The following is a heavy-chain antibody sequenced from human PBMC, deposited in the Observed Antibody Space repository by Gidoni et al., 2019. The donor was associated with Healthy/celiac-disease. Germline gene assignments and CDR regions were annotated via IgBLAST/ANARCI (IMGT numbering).Heavy chain of an antibody. CDR3: ARDSIAARTFDY. V-gene: IGHV4-31*03. CDR2: IYYSGST. J-gene: IGHJ4*02. CDR1: GGSISSGGHY. D-gene: IGHD6-6*01. Sequence: QVQLQESGPGLVKPSQTLSLTCTVSGGSISSGGHYWSWIRQHPGTGLEWSGSIYYSGSTYYNPSLKSRVTISEDTSKNQFSLKRSAVTAADTSVYYCARDSIAARTFDYWGQGTLVTVSS.